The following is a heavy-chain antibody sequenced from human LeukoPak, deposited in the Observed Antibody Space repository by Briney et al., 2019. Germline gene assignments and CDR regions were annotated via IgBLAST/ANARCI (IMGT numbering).Heavy chain of an antibody. V-gene: IGHV1-46*01. J-gene: IGHJ4*02. CDR3: ARDRAAAADY. Sequence: ASVKVSCEASGYTFTSYYMHWVRQAPGQGLEWMGIINPSGGSTSYAQKFQGRVTMTRDTSTSTVYTELSSLRSEDTAVYYCARDRAAAADYWGQGTLVTVSS. CDR1: GYTFTSYY. D-gene: IGHD6-25*01. CDR2: INPSGGST.